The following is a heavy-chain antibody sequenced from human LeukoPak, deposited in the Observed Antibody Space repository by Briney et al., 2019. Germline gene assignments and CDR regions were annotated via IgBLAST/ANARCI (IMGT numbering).Heavy chain of an antibody. J-gene: IGHJ4*02. CDR1: GFTFSSYA. D-gene: IGHD3-10*01. CDR3: ARRRVRGVMVFDY. Sequence: GGSLRLSCAASGFTFSSYAISWVRQAPGKGLEGVSSISGSGGSTYYADSVKVRFTISRDNSKNTLDRQMNSLSAEDTAVYYCARRRVRGVMVFDYWGQGTLVTVSS. CDR2: ISGSGGST. V-gene: IGHV3-23*01.